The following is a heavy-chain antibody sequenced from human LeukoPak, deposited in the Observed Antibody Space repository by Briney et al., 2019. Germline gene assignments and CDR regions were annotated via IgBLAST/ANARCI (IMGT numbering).Heavy chain of an antibody. Sequence: GSLRLSCAASGFTVSSNYMSWVRQAPGKGLEWIGYIYYRGTTNYNPSLKSRVTISVDTSKNQFSLKLSSVTAADTAVYYCAREAGDYVGVFDYWGQGTLVTVSS. D-gene: IGHD4-17*01. CDR1: GFTVSSNY. CDR2: IYYRGTT. J-gene: IGHJ4*02. CDR3: AREAGDYVGVFDY. V-gene: IGHV4-59*02.